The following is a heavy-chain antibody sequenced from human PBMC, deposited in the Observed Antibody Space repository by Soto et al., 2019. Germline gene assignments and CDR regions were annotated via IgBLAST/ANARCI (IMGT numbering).Heavy chain of an antibody. CDR2: INAGNGNT. J-gene: IGHJ4*02. V-gene: IGHV1-3*01. Sequence: QVQLVQSGAEVKKPGASVKVSCKASGYTFTSYAMHWVRQAPGQRLEWMGWINAGNGNTKYSQKFQGRVTITRDTSASTANTELSSLRSEATAVDYCARSIRLAGEYCGQGTLVTVSS. D-gene: IGHD3-10*01. CDR1: GYTFTSYA. CDR3: ARSIRLAGEY.